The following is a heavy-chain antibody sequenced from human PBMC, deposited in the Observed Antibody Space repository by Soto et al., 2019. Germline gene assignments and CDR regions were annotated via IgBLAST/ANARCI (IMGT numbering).Heavy chain of an antibody. CDR3: ARGGALESYYGSGSYSYGMDV. V-gene: IGHV4-34*01. CDR1: GGSFSGYY. J-gene: IGHJ6*02. D-gene: IGHD3-10*01. Sequence: QVQLQQWGAGLLKPSETLSLTCAVYGGSFSGYYWSWIRQPPGKGLEWIGEINHSGSTNYNPSLKRRVTISGDTSKNQFSLKLSSVTAADTAVYYCARGGALESYYGSGSYSYGMDVWGQGTTVTVSS. CDR2: INHSGST.